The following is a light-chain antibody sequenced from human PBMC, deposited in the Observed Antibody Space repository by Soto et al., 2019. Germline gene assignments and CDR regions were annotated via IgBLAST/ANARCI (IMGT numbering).Light chain of an antibody. Sequence: GDSVTITCQASRDISVYLNWYQHKPGHPPKLLVFDASNLHTGVPSRFSGSGSGTHFTFTITNLQPEDVATYYCQQYDNFPPYTFGQGTKLDIK. CDR1: RDISVY. J-gene: IGKJ2*01. V-gene: IGKV1-33*01. CDR3: QQYDNFPPYT. CDR2: DAS.